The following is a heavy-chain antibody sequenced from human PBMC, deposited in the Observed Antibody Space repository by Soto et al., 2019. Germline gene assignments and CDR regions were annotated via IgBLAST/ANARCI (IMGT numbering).Heavy chain of an antibody. D-gene: IGHD6-13*01. Sequence: SVTLSLTCTVSAGSISSGVYYWSWIRQHPGKGLEWIGYIYYRASTYYNPSLKSLVTISVDTSKNQCSLKLSSVTAADTAVYYCARINSSSLDGWFDPWGQGTLVTVSS. J-gene: IGHJ5*02. V-gene: IGHV4-31*01. CDR2: IYYRAST. CDR3: ARINSSSLDGWFDP. CDR1: AGSISSGVYY.